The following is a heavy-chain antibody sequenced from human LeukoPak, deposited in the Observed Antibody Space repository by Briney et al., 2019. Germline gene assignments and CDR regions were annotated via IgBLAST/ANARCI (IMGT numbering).Heavy chain of an antibody. D-gene: IGHD6-13*01. CDR1: GFTFRSYW. Sequence: GGSLRLSCAASGFTFRSYWMHWVRQAPGKGLVWVSHISGDESRTTYADSVQGRFTISRDNAKNTLYLQMNSLRAEDTAVYYCARERALAAAGYYYYGMDVWGQGTTVTVSS. CDR3: ARERALAAAGYYYYGMDV. CDR2: ISGDESRT. J-gene: IGHJ6*02. V-gene: IGHV3-74*01.